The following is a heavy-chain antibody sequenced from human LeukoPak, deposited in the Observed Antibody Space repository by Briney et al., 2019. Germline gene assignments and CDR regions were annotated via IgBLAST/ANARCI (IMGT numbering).Heavy chain of an antibody. D-gene: IGHD3-22*01. Sequence: SETLSLTCAVYGGSFSGYYWSWIRQPPGKGLEWIGEINHSGGTNYNPSLKSRVTISVDTSKNQFSLKLSSVTAADTAVYYCARVSRIVVVPMGYYYYGMDVWGQGTTVTVSS. CDR1: GGSFSGYY. CDR3: ARVSRIVVVPMGYYYYGMDV. J-gene: IGHJ6*02. CDR2: INHSGGT. V-gene: IGHV4-34*01.